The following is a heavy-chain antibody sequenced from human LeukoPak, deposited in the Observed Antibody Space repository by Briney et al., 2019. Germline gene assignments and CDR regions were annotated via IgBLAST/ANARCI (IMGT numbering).Heavy chain of an antibody. D-gene: IGHD3-22*01. CDR3: TTEGYYYDSSGYYRYFDY. J-gene: IGHJ4*02. CDR2: IKSKTDGGTT. Sequence: PGGSLRLSCAASGFTFSNAWMSWVRQAPGKGLEWVGRIKSKTDGGTTDYAAPVKGRFTISRDDSKNTLYLQMNSLKTEDTAVYYFTTEGYYYDSSGYYRYFDYWGEGTLVTVSS. V-gene: IGHV3-15*01. CDR1: GFTFSNAW.